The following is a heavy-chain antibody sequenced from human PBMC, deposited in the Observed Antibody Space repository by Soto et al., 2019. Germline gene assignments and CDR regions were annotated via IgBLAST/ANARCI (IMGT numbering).Heavy chain of an antibody. D-gene: IGHD3-10*02. Sequence: QVQLVQSGAEVKEPGDSVRVSCEASGYTFTAYYIHWVRRAPGQGLEWMGWINPKFGDTTYAQDFQGRVSMTRDMSISTVYMELSRLTSDDTAIYYCARNMGYYYGRGSGNGQGVWGQGTTVTVFS. CDR2: INPKFGDT. J-gene: IGHJ6*02. CDR3: ARNMGYYYGRGSGNGQGV. V-gene: IGHV1-2*02. CDR1: GYTFTAYY.